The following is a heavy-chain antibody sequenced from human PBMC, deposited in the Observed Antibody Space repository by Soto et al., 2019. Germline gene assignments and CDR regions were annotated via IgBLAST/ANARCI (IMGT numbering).Heavy chain of an antibody. CDR1: GFTFNTYW. CDR2: INSDGTKT. CDR3: ATVATNSYNWLDP. Sequence: GGSLRIACAASGFTFNTYWMHWVRQAPGKGLVWVSRINSDGTKTTYADSVKGRFTISRDNAKNTVYLQMNSLRAEDTAMYYCATVATNSYNWLDPWGQGTLVTVSS. D-gene: IGHD5-12*01. J-gene: IGHJ5*02. V-gene: IGHV3-74*01.